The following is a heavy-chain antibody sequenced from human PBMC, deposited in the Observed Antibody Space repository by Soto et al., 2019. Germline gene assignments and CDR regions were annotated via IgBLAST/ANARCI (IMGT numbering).Heavy chain of an antibody. CDR1: GFNFNTYF. Sequence: QVQLVQSGGGVVQPGRSLRLSCAASGFNFNTYFMHWVRQAPGKGLEWVAMIFPNGRDKEYADSVKGRFTISRDNSNKRMYLQMDSSRPEDKAGYYCARDDGNGSNWDLAYWGQGALVTVSS. D-gene: IGHD1-26*01. CDR2: IFPNGRDK. CDR3: ARDDGNGSNWDLAY. J-gene: IGHJ4*02. V-gene: IGHV3-30*13.